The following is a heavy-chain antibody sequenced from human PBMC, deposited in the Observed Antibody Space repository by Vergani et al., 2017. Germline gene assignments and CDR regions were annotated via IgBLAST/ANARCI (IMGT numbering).Heavy chain of an antibody. Sequence: QVQLVQSGAEVKKPGSSVKVSCKASGGTFSSYTISWVRQAPGQGLEWMGRIIPILGIANYAQKFQGRVTITADKSTSTAYMELSSLRSEDTAVYYCARDIAGGDFWSGYTYYYYYGMDVWGQGTTVTVSS. CDR1: GGTFSSYT. J-gene: IGHJ6*02. D-gene: IGHD3-3*01. V-gene: IGHV1-69*08. CDR2: IIPILGIA. CDR3: ARDIAGGDFWSGYTYYYYYGMDV.